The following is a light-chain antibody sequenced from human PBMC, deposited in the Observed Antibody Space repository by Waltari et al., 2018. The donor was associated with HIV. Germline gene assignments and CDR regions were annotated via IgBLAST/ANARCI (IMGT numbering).Light chain of an antibody. Sequence: DIVMTQSPDSLAVSLGERATINCKSSQNILYSSNNKNYLAWYQQKPGQPPKLLIYWASTREFGVPDRFSGSGSGTDFTLTVSSLQAEDVAVYYCQQYYTLRSTFGGGTKIEI. CDR2: WAS. J-gene: IGKJ4*01. V-gene: IGKV4-1*01. CDR1: QNILYSSNNKNY. CDR3: QQYYTLRST.